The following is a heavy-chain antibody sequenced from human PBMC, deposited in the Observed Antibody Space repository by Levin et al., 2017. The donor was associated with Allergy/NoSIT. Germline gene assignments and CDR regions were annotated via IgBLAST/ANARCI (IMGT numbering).Heavy chain of an antibody. Sequence: SCAASGFTFSSYAMHWVRQAPGKGLEWVAVISYDGSNKYYADSVKGRFTISRDNSKNTLYLQMNSLRAEDTAVYYCARDPTLGYFDWLVYGMDVWGQGTTVTVSS. V-gene: IGHV3-30-3*01. CDR3: ARDPTLGYFDWLVYGMDV. D-gene: IGHD3-9*01. CDR2: ISYDGSNK. CDR1: GFTFSSYA. J-gene: IGHJ6*02.